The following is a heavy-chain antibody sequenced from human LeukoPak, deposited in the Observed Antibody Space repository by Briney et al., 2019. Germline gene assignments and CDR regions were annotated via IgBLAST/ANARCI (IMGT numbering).Heavy chain of an antibody. J-gene: IGHJ3*02. CDR2: IYPGDSDT. V-gene: IGHV5-51*01. Sequence: GESLKISCKGSGYSFTSYWIGWVRQMPGKGLEWMGIIYPGDSDTRYSPSFQGQVTISADKSISTAYLQWGSLKASDTAMYYCARLLEEARQQLLNAFDIWGQGTMVTVSS. D-gene: IGHD6-13*01. CDR1: GYSFTSYW. CDR3: ARLLEEARQQLLNAFDI.